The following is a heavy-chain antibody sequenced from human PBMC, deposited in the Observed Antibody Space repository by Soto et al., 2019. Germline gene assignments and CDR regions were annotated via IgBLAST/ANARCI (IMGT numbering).Heavy chain of an antibody. D-gene: IGHD2-2*01. J-gene: IGHJ6*02. CDR3: ARGLYCSSTSCYGGGSYGMGV. Sequence: ASVKVSCKASGYTFTSYYIHWVRQAPGQGLEWMGIINPSGGSTSYAQKFQGRVTMTRDTSTSTVYMELSSLRSEDTAVYYCARGLYCSSTSCYGGGSYGMGVWGQGTTVTVSS. V-gene: IGHV1-46*01. CDR1: GYTFTSYY. CDR2: INPSGGST.